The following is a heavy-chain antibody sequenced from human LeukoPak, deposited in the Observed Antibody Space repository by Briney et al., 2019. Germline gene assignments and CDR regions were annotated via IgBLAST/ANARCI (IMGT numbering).Heavy chain of an antibody. CDR2: IIPIFGTA. J-gene: IGHJ3*02. V-gene: IGHV1-69*05. D-gene: IGHD1-26*01. Sequence: SVKVSCKASGGTFSSYAISWVRQAPGQGLEWMGGIIPIFGTANYAQKFQGRVTITTDEYTSTAYMELSSLRSEDTAVYYCARGSEKQWELWLSATSWDAFDIWGQGTMVTVSS. CDR1: GGTFSSYA. CDR3: ARGSEKQWELWLSATSWDAFDI.